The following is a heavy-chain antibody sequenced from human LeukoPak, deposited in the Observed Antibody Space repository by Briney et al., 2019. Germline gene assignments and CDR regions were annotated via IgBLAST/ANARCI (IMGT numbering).Heavy chain of an antibody. J-gene: IGHJ3*02. CDR1: GASISSGSYY. CDR3: ATPHSSGYRYAFDI. Sequence: PSETLSLTCIVSGASISSGSYYWSWIRQPAGKGLEWIGRIYSSGSTNYNPSLKSRVTISVDTSKNQFSLKLSSVTAADTAVYYCATPHSSGYRYAFDIWGQGTMVTVSS. CDR2: IYSSGST. D-gene: IGHD3-22*01. V-gene: IGHV4-61*02.